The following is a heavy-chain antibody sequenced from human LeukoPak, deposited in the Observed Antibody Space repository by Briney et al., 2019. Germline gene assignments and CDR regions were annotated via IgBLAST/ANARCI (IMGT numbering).Heavy chain of an antibody. CDR1: GFTFSSDG. CDR2: IWYDGSNK. V-gene: IGHV3-33*01. CDR3: AAASGYSYFEH. Sequence: GRSLRLFCAAYGFTFSSDGMHWGRQAPGKGLEWVSIIWYDGSNKYYADSVKGRFTISRDDSKNTVYLQMNSLRVEDTAVCYCAAASGYSYFEHWGQGTLVIVSS. D-gene: IGHD6-13*01. J-gene: IGHJ1*01.